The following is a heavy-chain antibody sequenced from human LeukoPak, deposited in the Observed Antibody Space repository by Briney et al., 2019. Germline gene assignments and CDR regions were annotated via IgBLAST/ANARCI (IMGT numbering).Heavy chain of an antibody. CDR2: IYPGDSDT. D-gene: IGHD2-2*01. CDR3: ARHLEYCSSTSCYNWFDP. Sequence: GESLKISYKGSGYSFTSYWIGWVRQMPGKGLEWMGIIYPGDSDTRYSPSFQGQVTISADKSISTAYLQWSSLKASDTAMYYCARHLEYCSSTSCYNWFDPWGQGTLVTVSS. CDR1: GYSFTSYW. J-gene: IGHJ5*02. V-gene: IGHV5-51*01.